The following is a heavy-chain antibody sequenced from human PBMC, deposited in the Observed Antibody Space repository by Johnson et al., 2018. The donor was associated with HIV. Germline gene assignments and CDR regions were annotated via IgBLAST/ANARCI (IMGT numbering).Heavy chain of an antibody. CDR2: INQDGSEK. V-gene: IGHV3-7*03. CDR1: GFTFDDYA. CDR3: ARDDDYSKVRAFDI. Sequence: VQLVESGGGVVRPGGSLRLSCAASGFTFDDYAMHWVRQTPGKGLAWVANINQDGSEKYYVDSARGRFTISRDNGKNSLYLQMNSLRAEDTAVYYCARDDDYSKVRAFDIWGQGTMVTVSS. D-gene: IGHD4-11*01. J-gene: IGHJ3*02.